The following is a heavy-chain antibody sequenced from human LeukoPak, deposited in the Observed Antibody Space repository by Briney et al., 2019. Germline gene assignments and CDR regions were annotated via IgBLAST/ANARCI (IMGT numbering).Heavy chain of an antibody. CDR3: AKGSSGYFADL. D-gene: IGHD3-22*01. CDR1: GFIFNNYG. CDR2: ISNDGGGT. Sequence: GGSLRLSCAASGFIFNNYGLIWVRQAPGKGLEWVSAISNDGGGTNCADFVRGRFTISRDNSKNTLFLQMNSLRAEDTALYYCAKGSSGYFADLWGQGTLVTVSS. J-gene: IGHJ5*02. V-gene: IGHV3-23*01.